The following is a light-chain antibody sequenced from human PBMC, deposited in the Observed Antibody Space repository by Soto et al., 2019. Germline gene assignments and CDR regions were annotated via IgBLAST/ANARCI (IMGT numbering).Light chain of an antibody. V-gene: IGKV3-11*01. CDR1: QSVSSY. CDR2: DAS. CDR3: QQRSNWLYT. Sequence: EIVLTQSPATLSLSPGETATLSCRASQSVSSYLAWYQQKPGQAPRLLIYDASNRATGIPPRFSGSGSGTDFTLTISSLEPEDFAVYYCQQRSNWLYTFGQGTKLEIK. J-gene: IGKJ2*01.